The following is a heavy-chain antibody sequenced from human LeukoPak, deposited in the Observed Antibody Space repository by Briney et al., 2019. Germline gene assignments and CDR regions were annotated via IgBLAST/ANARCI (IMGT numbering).Heavy chain of an antibody. V-gene: IGHV3-21*01. J-gene: IGHJ4*02. CDR2: ISSSSSYI. Sequence: GGSLRLSCAASGFTVSSNYMSWVRQAPGKGLEWVSSISSSSSYIYYADSVKGRFTISRDNAKNSLYLQMNSLRAEDTAVYYCARDSNLAVQAFSFDYWGQGTLVTVSS. CDR3: ARDSNLAVQAFSFDY. D-gene: IGHD1-14*01. CDR1: GFTVSSNY.